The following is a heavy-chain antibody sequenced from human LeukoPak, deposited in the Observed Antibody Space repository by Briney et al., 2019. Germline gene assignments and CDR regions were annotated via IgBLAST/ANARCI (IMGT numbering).Heavy chain of an antibody. D-gene: IGHD6-6*01. J-gene: IGHJ5*02. CDR1: GGSISSGGYY. V-gene: IGHV4-61*08. CDR2: IYYSGST. CDR3: ARAPSIAARRYNWFDP. Sequence: SETLSLTCTVSGGSISSGGYYWSWIRQHPGKGLEWIGYIYYSGSTNYNPSLKSRVTISVDTSKNQFSLKLSSVTAADTAVYYCARAPSIAARRYNWFDPWGQGTLVTVSS.